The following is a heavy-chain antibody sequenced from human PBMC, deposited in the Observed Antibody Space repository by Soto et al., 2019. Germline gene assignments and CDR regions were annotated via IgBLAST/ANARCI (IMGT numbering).Heavy chain of an antibody. J-gene: IGHJ6*02. CDR1: GGYMSGYY. Sequence: SETLSLTCTVSGGYMSGYYWNWIRQPPGKGLEWIGYIYDSGSTNYNPSLKSRVTMSVDTSKNQFSLKVRSVTAADTAVYYCARDRVYCITSSCSYYTYYGVGVWGQGTTVTVSS. CDR3: ARDRVYCITSSCSYYTYYGVGV. D-gene: IGHD2-2*01. V-gene: IGHV4-59*01. CDR2: IYDSGST.